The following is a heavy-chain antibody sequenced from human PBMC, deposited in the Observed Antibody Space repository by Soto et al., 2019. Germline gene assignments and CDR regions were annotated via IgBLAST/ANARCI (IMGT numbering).Heavy chain of an antibody. Sequence: SETLSLTCAVYGGSFSGHYWRWIRQPPGKGLEWIGEINHSGSTNYNPSLKSRVTISVDTSKNQFSLKLSSVTAADTAVYYCARVPPGYSYGSYYYYYYMDVWGKGTTVTVS. J-gene: IGHJ6*03. D-gene: IGHD5-18*01. CDR2: INHSGST. CDR3: ARVPPGYSYGSYYYYYYMDV. CDR1: GGSFSGHY. V-gene: IGHV4-34*01.